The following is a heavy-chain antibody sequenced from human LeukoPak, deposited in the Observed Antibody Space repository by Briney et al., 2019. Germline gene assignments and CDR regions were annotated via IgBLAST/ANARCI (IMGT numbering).Heavy chain of an antibody. J-gene: IGHJ3*02. Sequence: GGSLRLSCAASGFIFNTYVMHWVRQAPGKGLEWLAFIRYDGSNKNYADSVKGRFTISRDNSKNTLYLQMNSLRVEDTAVYYCARGLFLSGYLDAFDIWGQGTVVTVSS. CDR2: IRYDGSNK. D-gene: IGHD3-22*01. V-gene: IGHV3-30*02. CDR1: GFIFNTYV. CDR3: ARGLFLSGYLDAFDI.